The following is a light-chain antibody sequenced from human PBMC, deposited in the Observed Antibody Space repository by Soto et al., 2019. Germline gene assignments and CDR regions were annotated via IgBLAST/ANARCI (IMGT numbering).Light chain of an antibody. CDR3: LQHNSYPLT. Sequence: DIQMTQSPSSLSASVGDRVTITCRASQGIRKDLGWFQQKPGKAPKRLIYDASSLQSGVPSRFSGTGSGTEFTLTISSLQPEDFETYYCLQHNSYPLTFGQGTKADI. CDR2: DAS. J-gene: IGKJ1*01. V-gene: IGKV1-17*01. CDR1: QGIRKD.